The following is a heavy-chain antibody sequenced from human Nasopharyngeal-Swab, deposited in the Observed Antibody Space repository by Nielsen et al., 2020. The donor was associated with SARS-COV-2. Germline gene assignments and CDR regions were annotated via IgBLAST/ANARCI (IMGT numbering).Heavy chain of an antibody. Sequence: GGSLRLSCAASGFTFDDYAMHWVRQAPGKGLEWVSGISWNSGSIGYADSVKGRFTISRDNAKNSLYLQMNSLRAEDTALYYCARDQASIAAMAYWGQGTLVTV. CDR1: GFTFDDYA. V-gene: IGHV3-9*01. CDR2: ISWNSGSI. J-gene: IGHJ4*02. D-gene: IGHD6-13*01. CDR3: ARDQASIAAMAY.